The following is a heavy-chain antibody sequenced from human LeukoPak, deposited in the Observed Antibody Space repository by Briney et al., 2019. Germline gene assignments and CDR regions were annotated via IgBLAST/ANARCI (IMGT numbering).Heavy chain of an antibody. J-gene: IGHJ6*03. CDR2: INPNSGGT. D-gene: IGHD3-3*01. CDR3: AREFHPLWSGYSKRYYMDV. Sequence: GASVKVSCKASGYTFTGYYMHWVRQAPGQGLEWMGWINPNSGGTNYAQKFQGRVTMTRDTSISTAYMELSRLRSDDTAVYYCAREFHPLWSGYSKRYYMDVWGKGTTVTVSS. V-gene: IGHV1-2*02. CDR1: GYTFTGYY.